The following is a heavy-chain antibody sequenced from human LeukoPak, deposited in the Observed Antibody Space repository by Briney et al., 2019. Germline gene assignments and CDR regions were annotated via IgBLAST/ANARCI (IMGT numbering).Heavy chain of an antibody. CDR3: ARIGAARHSNTIDN. V-gene: IGHV3-30-3*01. J-gene: IGHJ4*02. Sequence: GGSLRLSCAASGFTFSSYAMHWVRQAPGKGLEWVAVISYDGSNKYYADSVKGRFTISRDNSKNTLYLQMNSLRAEDTAVYYCARIGAARHSNTIDNWGRGT. CDR1: GFTFSSYA. D-gene: IGHD6-6*01. CDR2: ISYDGSNK.